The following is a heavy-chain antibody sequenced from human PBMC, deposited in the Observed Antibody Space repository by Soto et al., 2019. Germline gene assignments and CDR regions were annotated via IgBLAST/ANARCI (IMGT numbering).Heavy chain of an antibody. D-gene: IGHD3-3*01. V-gene: IGHV4-61*01. CDR1: GGCVSSGSYY. Sequence: QVQLQESGPGLVKPSETLSLTCTVSGGCVSSGSYYWSWIRQPPGKGLEWIGYIYYSGSTNYNPSLQSRVTISVDTSKNQFSLKLSSVTAADTAVYYCARDLRDFWSGYYGWYFDLWGRGTLVTVSS. J-gene: IGHJ2*01. CDR3: ARDLRDFWSGYYGWYFDL. CDR2: IYYSGST.